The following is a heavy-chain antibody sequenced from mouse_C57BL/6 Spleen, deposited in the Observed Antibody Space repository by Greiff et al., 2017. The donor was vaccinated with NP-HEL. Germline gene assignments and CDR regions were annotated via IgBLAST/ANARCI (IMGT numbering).Heavy chain of an antibody. CDR2: IYPGNGDT. J-gene: IGHJ2*01. Sequence: SGAELVRPGASVKMSCKASGYTFTSYNMHWVKQTPRQGLEWIGAIYPGNGDTSYNQKFKGKATLTVDKSSSTAYMQLSSLTSEDSAVYFCARATVVARKNYFDYWGQGTTLTVSS. D-gene: IGHD1-1*01. V-gene: IGHV1-12*01. CDR1: GYTFTSYN. CDR3: ARATVVARKNYFDY.